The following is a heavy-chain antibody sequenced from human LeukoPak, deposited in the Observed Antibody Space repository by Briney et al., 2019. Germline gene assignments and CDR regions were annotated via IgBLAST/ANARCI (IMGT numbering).Heavy chain of an antibody. CDR2: IYSGGST. CDR3: ARFPCSSTSCFDY. D-gene: IGHD2-2*01. Sequence: GGSLRLSCAASGFTFSSYSMNWVRQAPGKGLEWVSVIYSGGSTYYADSVKGRFTISRHNSKNTLYLQMNSLRAEDTAVYYCARFPCSSTSCFDYWGQGTLVTVSS. V-gene: IGHV3-53*04. CDR1: GFTFSSYS. J-gene: IGHJ4*02.